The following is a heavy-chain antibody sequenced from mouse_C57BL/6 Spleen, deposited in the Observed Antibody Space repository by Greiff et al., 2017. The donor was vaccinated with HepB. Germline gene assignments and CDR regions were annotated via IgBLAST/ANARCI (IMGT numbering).Heavy chain of an antibody. J-gene: IGHJ3*01. V-gene: IGHV1-69*01. CDR3: ARDSSGPSFAY. CDR1: GYTFTSYW. CDR2: IDPSDSYT. Sequence: QVHVKQPGAELVMPGASVKLSCKASGYTFTSYWMHWVKQRPGQGLEWIGEIDPSDSYTNYNQKFKGKSTLTVDKSSSTAYMQLSSLTSEDSAVYYCARDSSGPSFAYWGQGTLGTVSA. D-gene: IGHD3-2*02.